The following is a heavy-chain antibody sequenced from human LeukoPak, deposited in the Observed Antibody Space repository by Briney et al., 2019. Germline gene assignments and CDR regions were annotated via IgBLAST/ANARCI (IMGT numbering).Heavy chain of an antibody. Sequence: SVKVSCKASGGTFSSYAISWVRQAPGQGLEWMGRIIPTLGIANYAQKFQGRVTITADKSTSTAYMELSSLRSEDTAVYYCARGVADSSGYPSDYWGQGTLVTVSS. CDR3: ARGVADSSGYPSDY. D-gene: IGHD3-22*01. V-gene: IGHV1-69*04. CDR1: GGTFSSYA. CDR2: IIPTLGIA. J-gene: IGHJ4*02.